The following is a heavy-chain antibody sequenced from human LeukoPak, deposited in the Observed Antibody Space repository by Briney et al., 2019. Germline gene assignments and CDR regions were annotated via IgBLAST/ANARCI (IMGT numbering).Heavy chain of an antibody. CDR2: IVVGSGNT. CDR3: ASTTVTYYYYGMDV. CDR1: GFTFTSSA. J-gene: IGHJ6*02. D-gene: IGHD4-11*01. Sequence: SVKVSCKASGFTFTSSAMQWVRQARGQRLEWIGWIVVGSGNTNYAQKFQGRVTMTRNTSISTAYMELSSLRSEDTAVYYCASTTVTYYYYGMDVWGQGTTVTVSS. V-gene: IGHV1-58*02.